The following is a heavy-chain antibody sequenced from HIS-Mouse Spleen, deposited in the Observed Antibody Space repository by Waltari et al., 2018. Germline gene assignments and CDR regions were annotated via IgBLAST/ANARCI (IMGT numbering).Heavy chain of an antibody. J-gene: IGHJ2*01. CDR3: AREIPYSSSWYDWYFDL. D-gene: IGHD6-13*01. CDR2: IYYSGST. V-gene: IGHV4-39*07. CDR1: GGSISSSRYH. Sequence: QLQLQESGPGLVKPSETPSLTRTVSGGSISSSRYHWVGIRQPPGKGLEWIGSIYYSGSTYYNPSLKSRVTISVDTSKNQFSLKLSSVTAADTAVYYCAREIPYSSSWYDWYFDLWGRGTLVTVSS.